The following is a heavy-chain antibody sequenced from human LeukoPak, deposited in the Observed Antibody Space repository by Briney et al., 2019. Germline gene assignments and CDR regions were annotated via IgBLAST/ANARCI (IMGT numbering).Heavy chain of an antibody. CDR1: GGSISSYY. CDR3: ARGPMVRGVSSDYFDY. D-gene: IGHD3-10*01. Sequence: PSETLSLTCTVCGGSISSYYWSWIRQPAGKELDGIGRIYTCGSTNYNPSLNSQVTMSVDTCQHQFSLKLASVTPESRAVYYCARGPMVRGVSSDYFDYWGQGTLVTVSS. J-gene: IGHJ4*02. V-gene: IGHV4-4*07. CDR2: IYTCGST.